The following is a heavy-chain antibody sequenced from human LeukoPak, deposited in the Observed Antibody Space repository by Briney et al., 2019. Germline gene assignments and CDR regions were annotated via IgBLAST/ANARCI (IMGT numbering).Heavy chain of an antibody. CDR2: IYYSGST. D-gene: IGHD3-22*01. CDR1: GGSISSGGYY. Sequence: SETLSLTCTVSGGSISSGGYYRSWIRQHPGKGLEWIGYIYYSGSTYYNPSLKSRVTISVDTSKNQFSLKLSSVTAADTAVYYCARLGYGARGRYYYDSRNYGMDVWGQGTTVTVSS. J-gene: IGHJ6*02. V-gene: IGHV4-31*03. CDR3: ARLGYGARGRYYYDSRNYGMDV.